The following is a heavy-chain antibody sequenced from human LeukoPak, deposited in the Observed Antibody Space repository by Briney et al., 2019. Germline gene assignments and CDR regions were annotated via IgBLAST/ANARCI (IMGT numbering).Heavy chain of an antibody. J-gene: IGHJ4*02. CDR1: GGTFSSYA. CDR2: IIPIFGTA. CDR3: ARATHPYYYDSSGRLFDY. V-gene: IGHV1-69*13. Sequence: SVKVSCKASGGTFSSYAISWVRQAPGQGLEWMGGIIPIFGTANYAQKLQGRVTITADESTSTAYMELSSLRSEDTAVYYSARATHPYYYDSSGRLFDYWGQGTLVTVSS. D-gene: IGHD3-22*01.